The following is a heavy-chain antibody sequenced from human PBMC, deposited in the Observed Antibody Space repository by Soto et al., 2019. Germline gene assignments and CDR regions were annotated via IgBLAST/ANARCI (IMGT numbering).Heavy chain of an antibody. J-gene: IGHJ6*04. V-gene: IGHV3-21*01. CDR3: ARKGYGGYRGMDV. D-gene: IGHD4-17*01. CDR2: IGSSSSYI. Sequence: PGGSLRLSCAASGFTFSSYSMNWVRQAPGKGLEWVSAIGSSSSYIYYADSVKGRFTISRDNAKNSLYLQMNSLRAEDTAVYYCARKGYGGYRGMDVWPTGTTVAVFS. CDR1: GFTFSSYS.